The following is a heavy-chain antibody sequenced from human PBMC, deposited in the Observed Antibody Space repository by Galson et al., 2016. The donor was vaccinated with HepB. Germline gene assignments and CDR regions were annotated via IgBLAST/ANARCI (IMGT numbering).Heavy chain of an antibody. CDR3: AIVLLSGYFPS. J-gene: IGHJ5*02. V-gene: IGHV1-46*03. CDR2: INPSGGST. CDR1: GYTFTSYH. Sequence: SVKVSCKASGYTFTSYHIHWVRQAPGQGLEWMGIINPSGGSTTYAQKFQGRVTMTRDTSTSTVYMELSSLRSEDTAVYYCAIVLLSGYFPSWGQGTLVTVSS. D-gene: IGHD3-22*01.